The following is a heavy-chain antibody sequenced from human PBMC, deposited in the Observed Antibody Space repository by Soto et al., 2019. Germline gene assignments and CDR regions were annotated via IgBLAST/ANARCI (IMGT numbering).Heavy chain of an antibody. Sequence: GSLRLSCAASGFTFSSYSMNWVRQAPGKGLEWVSSISSSSSYIYYADSVKGRFTISRDNAKNSLYLQMNSLRAEDTAVYYCARGSSGSFGDAFDIWGQGTMVTVSS. V-gene: IGHV3-21*01. CDR1: GFTFSSYS. D-gene: IGHD3-22*01. J-gene: IGHJ3*02. CDR2: ISSSSSYI. CDR3: ARGSSGSFGDAFDI.